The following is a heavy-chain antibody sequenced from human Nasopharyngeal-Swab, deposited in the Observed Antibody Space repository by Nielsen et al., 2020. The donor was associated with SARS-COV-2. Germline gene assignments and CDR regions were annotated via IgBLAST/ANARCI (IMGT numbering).Heavy chain of an antibody. CDR3: ARDIVVVVAATPYYYYGMDA. CDR2: MNPNSGNT. V-gene: IGHV1-8*01. D-gene: IGHD2-15*01. J-gene: IGHJ6*02. CDR1: GYTFTSYD. Sequence: ASVKVSCKASGYTFTSYDINWVRQATGQGLEWMGWMNPNSGNTGYAQKFQGRVTMTRNTSISTAYIELSSLRSEDTAVYHCARDIVVVVAATPYYYYGMDAWGQGTTVTVSS.